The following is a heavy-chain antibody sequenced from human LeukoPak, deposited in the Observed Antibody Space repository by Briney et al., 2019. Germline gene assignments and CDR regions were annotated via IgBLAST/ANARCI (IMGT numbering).Heavy chain of an antibody. J-gene: IGHJ4*02. Sequence: GGSLRLSCAASGFTFSSYRMNWVRHAPGKGREWVSSITSSSSYINYADSVKGRFTISRDNAKNSLYLLMNSLRAEDTAVYYCARDGRTAALDYWGQGTLVTVSS. CDR2: ITSSSSYI. D-gene: IGHD1/OR15-1a*01. V-gene: IGHV3-21*01. CDR1: GFTFSSYR. CDR3: ARDGRTAALDY.